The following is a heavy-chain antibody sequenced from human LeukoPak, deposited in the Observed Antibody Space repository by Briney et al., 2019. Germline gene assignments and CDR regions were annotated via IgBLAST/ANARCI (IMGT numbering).Heavy chain of an antibody. Sequence: SETLSLTRTVSGGSLSSGSYYWSWIRQPAGKGLEWIGRIYTSGSTNYNPSLKSRVTISVDTSKNQSALKLSSVTAADTAVYYCAMYYYDSSGYEGLPYYWGQGTLITVSS. V-gene: IGHV4-61*02. CDR1: GGSLSSGSYY. D-gene: IGHD3-22*01. J-gene: IGHJ4*02. CDR3: AMYYYDSSGYEGLPYY. CDR2: IYTSGST.